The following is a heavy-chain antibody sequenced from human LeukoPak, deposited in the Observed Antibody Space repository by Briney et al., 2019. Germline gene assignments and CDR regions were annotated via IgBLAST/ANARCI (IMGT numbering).Heavy chain of an antibody. D-gene: IGHD5-18*01. J-gene: IGHJ4*02. CDR1: GLTVSGNY. CDR3: TTAAGYNYGQY. CDR2: LYIGGNT. V-gene: IGHV3-53*01. Sequence: PGGSLRLSCAASGLTVSGNYMNWVRQAPGKGLEWVSALYIGGNTYYADSVRGRFTISRDNSKNTLYLQMNSLRAEDTAIYYCTTAAGYNYGQYWGQGTLVTVSS.